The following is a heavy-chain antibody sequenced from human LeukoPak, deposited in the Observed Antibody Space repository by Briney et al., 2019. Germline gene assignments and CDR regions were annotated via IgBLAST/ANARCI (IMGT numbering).Heavy chain of an antibody. CDR3: ATYAPVYDDFDY. J-gene: IGHJ4*02. CDR1: GFTFSSYA. Sequence: GRSLRLSCAASGFTFSSYAMHWVRQAPGKGLEWVAVISYDGSNKYYADSVKGRFTISRDNAKNTLFLQMNSLRAEDTAVYYCATYAPVYDDFDYWGQGTLVTVSS. CDR2: ISYDGSNK. D-gene: IGHD6-6*01. V-gene: IGHV3-30-3*01.